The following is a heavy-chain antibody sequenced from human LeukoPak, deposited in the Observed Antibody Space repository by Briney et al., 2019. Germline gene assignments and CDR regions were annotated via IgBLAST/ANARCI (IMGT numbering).Heavy chain of an antibody. V-gene: IGHV1-18*01. CDR2: ISAYNGNT. D-gene: IGHD6-13*01. CDR1: GYTFTSYG. Sequence: ASVKVSCKASGYTFTSYGISWVRQAPGQGLEWMGWISAYNGNTNYAQKLQGRVTMTTDTSTSTAYMELRSLRSGDTAVYYCARVIRSGWLAAAGSIGRFDYWGQGTLVTVSS. CDR3: ARVIRSGWLAAAGSIGRFDY. J-gene: IGHJ4*02.